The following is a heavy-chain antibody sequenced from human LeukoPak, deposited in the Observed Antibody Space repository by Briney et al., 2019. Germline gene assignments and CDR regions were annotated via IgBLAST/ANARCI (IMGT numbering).Heavy chain of an antibody. D-gene: IGHD2-21*02. Sequence: PGGSLRLSCAASGFTFSSYEMHWVRQAPGKGLEYVSSVSRNGGSTFYANSVKGRFTISRDNFKNTLYLQMDSLRVEDMGVYYCAREDGDYHQVAFADWGQGTQVTVSS. J-gene: IGHJ4*02. V-gene: IGHV3-64*01. CDR3: AREDGDYHQVAFAD. CDR1: GFTFSSYE. CDR2: VSRNGGST.